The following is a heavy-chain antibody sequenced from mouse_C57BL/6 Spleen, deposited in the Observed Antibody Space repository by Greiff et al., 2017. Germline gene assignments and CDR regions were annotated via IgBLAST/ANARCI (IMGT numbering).Heavy chain of an antibody. CDR3: ARPGPCYHAMDY. CDR1: GYTFTSYW. V-gene: IGHV1-55*01. J-gene: IGHJ4*01. Sequence: QVQLQQPGAELVKPGASVKMSCKASGYTFTSYWITWVKQRPGQGLEWIGDIYPGSGGTNYNEKFKGKARLTVDTSSSTAYMQLSSLTSEDAAVYYCARPGPCYHAMDYWGQGTSVTVSS. CDR2: IYPGSGGT.